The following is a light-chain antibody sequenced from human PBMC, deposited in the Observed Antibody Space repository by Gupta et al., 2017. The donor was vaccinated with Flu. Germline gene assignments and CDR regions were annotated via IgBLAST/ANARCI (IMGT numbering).Light chain of an antibody. Sequence: GQTARITCSGNGVAKKYAYWYQKKAGQAPVLVIYKDSERHSGIPERFSGSSSGTTVTLTISGVQAEEEADYYCQSAETSGTPWVFGGGTKLTVL. CDR3: QSAETSGTPWV. CDR2: KDS. V-gene: IGLV3-25*01. J-gene: IGLJ3*02. CDR1: GVAKKY.